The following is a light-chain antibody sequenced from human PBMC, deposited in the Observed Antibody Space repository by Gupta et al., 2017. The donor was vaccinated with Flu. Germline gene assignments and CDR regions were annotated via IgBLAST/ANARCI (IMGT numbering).Light chain of an antibody. J-gene: IGKJ4*01. Sequence: PVTLSVSPGERATLSCRASQSVNSNLAWYQQKPGQAPRFLIYGASTRAPGIPGRFSGSGSGTEFSLTISSLQSEDSAVYYCQQYNTWPLTFGGGTKVEIK. V-gene: IGKV3-15*01. CDR2: GAS. CDR1: QSVNSN. CDR3: QQYNTWPLT.